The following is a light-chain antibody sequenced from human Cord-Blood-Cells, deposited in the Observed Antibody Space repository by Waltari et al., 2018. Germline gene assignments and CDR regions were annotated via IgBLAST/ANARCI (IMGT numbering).Light chain of an antibody. V-gene: IGKV3-11*01. CDR2: DAS. CDR3: QQRSNWPWT. J-gene: IGKJ1*01. Sequence: EIVLTQSPATLSLSPGERATLSCRASQSVSSYLAWYQQKPGPAPSLLIYDASNGATGIPARFSGSGSGTDFTLTISRLEPEDFAVYYCQQRSNWPWTFDQGTKVEIK. CDR1: QSVSSY.